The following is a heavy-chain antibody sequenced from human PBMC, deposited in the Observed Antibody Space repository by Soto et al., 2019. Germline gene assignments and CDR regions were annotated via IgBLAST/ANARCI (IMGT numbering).Heavy chain of an antibody. CDR3: ARDRSYFDDFWSGYYGYGMDV. CDR2: IYYSGST. D-gene: IGHD3-3*01. CDR1: GGSISSYY. V-gene: IGHV4-59*01. J-gene: IGHJ6*02. Sequence: SETLSLTCTVSGGSISSYYWSWIRQPPGKGLEWIGYIYYSGSTNYNPSLKSRVTISVDTSKNQFSLKLSSVTAADTAVYYCARDRSYFDDFWSGYYGYGMDVWGQGTTVPSP.